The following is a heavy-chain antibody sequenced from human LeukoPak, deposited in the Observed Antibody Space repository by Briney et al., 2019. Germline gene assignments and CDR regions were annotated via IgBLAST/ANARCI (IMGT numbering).Heavy chain of an antibody. J-gene: IGHJ4*02. CDR1: GFTFSSYS. D-gene: IGHD2-15*01. Sequence: PGGSLRLSCAASGFTFSSYSMNWVRQAPGKGLEWVSSISSSSSCIYYADSVKGRFTISRDNAKNSLYLQMNSLRAEDTAVYYCASLYCSGGSCYSWHDYWGQGTLVTVSS. V-gene: IGHV3-21*01. CDR2: ISSSSSCI. CDR3: ASLYCSGGSCYSWHDY.